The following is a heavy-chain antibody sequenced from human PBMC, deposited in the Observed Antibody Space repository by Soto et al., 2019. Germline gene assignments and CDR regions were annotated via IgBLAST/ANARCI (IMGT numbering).Heavy chain of an antibody. CDR1: GFTFSSYW. Sequence: EVQLVESGGGLVQPGGSLRLSCAASGFTFSSYWMRWVRQAPGKGLEWVANIKQDASEKYYVDSVKGRFTISRDNAKNSLSLQMDSLRVEDTAVYYCARKHEDLGMDVWGQGTTVTVSS. V-gene: IGHV3-7*03. CDR3: ARKHEDLGMDV. J-gene: IGHJ6*02. CDR2: IKQDASEK.